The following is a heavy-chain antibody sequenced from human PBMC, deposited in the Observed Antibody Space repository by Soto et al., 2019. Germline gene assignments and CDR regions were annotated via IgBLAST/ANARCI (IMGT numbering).Heavy chain of an antibody. J-gene: IGHJ1*01. CDR3: AREAEESCPVYFLR. V-gene: IGHV1-18*01. Sequence: QVQLVQSGAEVKKPGASVKVSCKASGYTFTFYGISWVRQAPGQGLEWMGWISAYNGNTHYAQNLQDRVTMTRDTSTNTADMELRSLRANYTAGYFCAREAEESCPVYFLRWGQGTLGTDSS. CDR1: GYTFTFYG. D-gene: IGHD6-19*01. CDR2: ISAYNGNT.